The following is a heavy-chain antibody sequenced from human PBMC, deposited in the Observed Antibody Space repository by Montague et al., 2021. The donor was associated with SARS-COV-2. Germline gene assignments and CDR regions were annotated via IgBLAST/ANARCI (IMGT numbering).Heavy chain of an antibody. CDR2: TVYSGSTK. D-gene: IGHD1-1*01. CDR1: GFTFRTHP. V-gene: IGHV3-30-3*01. CDR3: ARDGGCTGTSRGMDV. J-gene: IGHJ6*02. Sequence: SLRLSCAASGFTFRTHPMHWVRQAPGKGLEWVSVTVYSGSTKYYADSVKGRFTISRDNAKNTLYLQMNSLRPDDTAVYYCARDGGCTGTSRGMDVWGHGTPVTVSS.